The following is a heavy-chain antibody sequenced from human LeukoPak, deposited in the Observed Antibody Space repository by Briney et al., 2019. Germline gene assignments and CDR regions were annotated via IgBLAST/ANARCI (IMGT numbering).Heavy chain of an antibody. CDR1: GFTFSSYS. V-gene: IGHV3-21*01. CDR3: ARGSTQLVPDYFDY. Sequence: GRSLRLSCAASGFTFSSYSMNWVRQAPGKGLEWVSSISSSSSYIYYADSVKDRFTISRDNVKNSVHLQMNSLRDDDTAVYYCARGSTQLVPDYFDYWGQGTLVTVSS. D-gene: IGHD6-13*01. J-gene: IGHJ4*02. CDR2: ISSSSSYI.